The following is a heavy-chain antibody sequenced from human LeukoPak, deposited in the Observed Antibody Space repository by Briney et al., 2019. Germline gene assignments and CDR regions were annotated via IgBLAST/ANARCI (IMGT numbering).Heavy chain of an antibody. CDR1: GGSISSGSYS. D-gene: IGHD3-9*01. Sequence: PSETLSLTCSVSGGSISSGSYSWVWIRQPPGKGLEWIGTIDYSGGISYKLSLRSRVTISVDTPKNQFSLKVTSVTAADTAVYYCARRGGDDILTVYYVESWFDPWGQGTLVTVFS. CDR3: ARRGGDDILTVYYVESWFDP. CDR2: IDYSGGI. V-gene: IGHV4-39*01. J-gene: IGHJ5*02.